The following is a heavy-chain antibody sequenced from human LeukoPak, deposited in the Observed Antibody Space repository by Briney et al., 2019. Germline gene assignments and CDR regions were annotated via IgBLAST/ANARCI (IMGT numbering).Heavy chain of an antibody. CDR2: IWFDGSNK. CDR3: ARDLNPEHATDWLEEKNY. CDR1: GLPFSKFG. Sequence: WGSLTLTCAACGLPFSKFGLHWVRQAPGKGMEWVGVIWFDGSNKYYTEFVKGRITISRDNSNNTLYLQMTTLRVDDTAVYYCARDLNPEHATDWLEEKNYCRQATLLTVSS. D-gene: IGHD3-9*01. J-gene: IGHJ4*02. V-gene: IGHV3-33*01.